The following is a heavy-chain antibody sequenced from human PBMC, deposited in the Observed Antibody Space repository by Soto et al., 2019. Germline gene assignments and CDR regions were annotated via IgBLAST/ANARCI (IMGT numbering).Heavy chain of an antibody. CDR2: ISSSSVYK. CDR3: ERASATDSLPDY. V-gene: IGHV3-21*01. D-gene: IGHD3-22*01. CDR1: GFTFSLYS. Sequence: EVQLVESGGGRVTPGVSLRLYCAASGFTFSLYSMIWVLLAPGKGLEWVSSISSSSVYKYYADSMKGRFTISRDNAKNALFLQMDSLGSEDTTVYYCERASATDSLPDYWCQGTLVTVSS. J-gene: IGHJ4*02.